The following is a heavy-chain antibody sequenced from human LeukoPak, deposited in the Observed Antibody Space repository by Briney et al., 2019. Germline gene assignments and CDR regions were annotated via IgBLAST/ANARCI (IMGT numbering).Heavy chain of an antibody. CDR2: IYYSGST. D-gene: IGHD1-26*01. V-gene: IGHV4-31*03. CDR3: ARDRRRELLHAFDI. CDR1: GGSISSGGYY. J-gene: IGHJ3*02. Sequence: SETLSLTCSVSGGSISSGGYYWSWIRQHPGKGLEWIGYIYYSGSTYYNPSLKSRLTISLDASKNQFSLKLSSVTAADTAVYYCARDRRRELLHAFDIWGQGTMVTVSS.